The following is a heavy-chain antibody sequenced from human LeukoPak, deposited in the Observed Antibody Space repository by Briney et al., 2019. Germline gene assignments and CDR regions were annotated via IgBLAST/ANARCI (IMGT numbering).Heavy chain of an antibody. Sequence: PSETLSLTCTVSGGSVNSGGYYWTWIRQHPGKGLEWLGYIYYSGRTYYNPSLRSRITISLDTSKNQFSLNLTSVSAADTAFYFCARSSDYGDYDWGQGTLITVSS. CDR2: IYYSGRT. D-gene: IGHD4-17*01. CDR3: ARSSDYGDYD. CDR1: GGSVNSGGYY. V-gene: IGHV4-31*03. J-gene: IGHJ4*02.